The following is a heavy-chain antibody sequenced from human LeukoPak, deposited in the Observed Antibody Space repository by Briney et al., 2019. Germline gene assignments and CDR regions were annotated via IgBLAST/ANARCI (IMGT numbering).Heavy chain of an antibody. CDR2: ISSSSSYI. J-gene: IGHJ4*02. V-gene: IGHV3-21*01. D-gene: IGHD3-22*01. CDR3: AKGDSSVSY. CDR1: GFNFSSYS. Sequence: GGSLRLYCAASGFNFSSYSMNWVRQAPGKGREWVSSISSSSSYIYYADSVKGRFTISRDNSKNTMYLQMNSLRAEDTAVYYCAKGDSSVSYWGQGTLVTVSS.